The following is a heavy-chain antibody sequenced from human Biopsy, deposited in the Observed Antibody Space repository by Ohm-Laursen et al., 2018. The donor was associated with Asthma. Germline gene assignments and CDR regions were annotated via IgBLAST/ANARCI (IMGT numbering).Heavy chain of an antibody. V-gene: IGHV1-3*01. J-gene: IGHJ3*02. CDR1: GYTFIHFA. CDR2: INAGDGNT. D-gene: IGHD3-9*01. Sequence: GASVKVSCKSSGYTFIHFAIHWVRQAPGQRLEWMRWINAGDGNTKYSQKFQGRVTITRDTSASTAYMELSSLRSEDTAVYYCARTYYDFLTGQVNDAFDIWGQGTMVTVSS. CDR3: ARTYYDFLTGQVNDAFDI.